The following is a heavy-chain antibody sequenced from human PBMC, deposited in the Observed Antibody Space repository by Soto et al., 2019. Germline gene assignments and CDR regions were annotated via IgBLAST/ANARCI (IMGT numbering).Heavy chain of an antibody. CDR2: IWYDGSNK. J-gene: IGHJ6*02. CDR3: ARDQDIVVVPAARNYYYGMDV. V-gene: IGHV3-33*01. Sequence: QVQLVESGGGVVQPGRSLRLSCAASGFTFSSYGMHWVRQAPGKGLEWVAVIWYDGSNKYYADSVKGRFTISRDNSKNTLYLQMNSLGAEDTAVYYCARDQDIVVVPAARNYYYGMDVWGQGTTVTVSS. D-gene: IGHD2-2*01. CDR1: GFTFSSYG.